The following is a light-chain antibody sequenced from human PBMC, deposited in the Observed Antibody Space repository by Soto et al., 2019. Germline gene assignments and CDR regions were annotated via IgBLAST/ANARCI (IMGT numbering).Light chain of an antibody. CDR3: QQCGSSPWT. Sequence: DIVLTQSPGTLSLSPGERASLSCRASQNVDTFLAWYQQRPGQAPRLLMYDASHRAAGIPARFSGSESGTEFTLTITSLEPEDVAVYYCQQCGSSPWTFGQGTKVEIK. V-gene: IGKV3-11*01. J-gene: IGKJ1*01. CDR2: DAS. CDR1: QNVDTF.